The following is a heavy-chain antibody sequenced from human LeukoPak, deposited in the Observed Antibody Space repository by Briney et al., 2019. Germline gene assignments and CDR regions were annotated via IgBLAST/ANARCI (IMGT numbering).Heavy chain of an antibody. CDR3: ARDRAYQLDY. J-gene: IGHJ4*02. Sequence: GGSLRLSCAASGFTSSSYSMHWVRHAPGEGLVWVSRIKRDGSGTSYADSVKGRFTISRDNAKNTLYLQKNSLRAEDTAVYYCARDRAYQLDYWGQGTLLTVSS. CDR1: GFTSSSYS. V-gene: IGHV3-74*01. D-gene: IGHD2-2*01. CDR2: IKRDGSGT.